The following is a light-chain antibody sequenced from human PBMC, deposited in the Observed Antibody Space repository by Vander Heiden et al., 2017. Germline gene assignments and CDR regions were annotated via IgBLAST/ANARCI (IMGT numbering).Light chain of an antibody. CDR3: AAWDDSLNGPE. CDR1: SPNIGSNT. Sequence: QSVLTQPPSASGPPVPRVTISCSGSSPNIGSNTVNWYQQLPRTAPKLHIYSNNQRPSGVPDRFAGSKSGTSASLAISGLQSEDEADYYCAAWDDSLNGPEFGGGTKLTVL. V-gene: IGLV1-44*01. CDR2: SNN. J-gene: IGLJ3*02.